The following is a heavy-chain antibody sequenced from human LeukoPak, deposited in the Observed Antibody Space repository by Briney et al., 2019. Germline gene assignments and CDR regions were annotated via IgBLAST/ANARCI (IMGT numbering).Heavy chain of an antibody. CDR1: GFTFSTYA. V-gene: IGHV3-30*18. J-gene: IGHJ5*02. CDR3: AKGYGSSTSYGNWFDP. D-gene: IGHD2-2*01. Sequence: GGPLRLSCGASGFTFSTYAMHWVRQTPDKGLEWVAFTSSGGTSENYADSVKGRFTISRDNSKNTLYLRMNNLTPEDTAVYYCAKGYGSSTSYGNWFDPWGQGTLVTVSS. CDR2: TSSGGTSE.